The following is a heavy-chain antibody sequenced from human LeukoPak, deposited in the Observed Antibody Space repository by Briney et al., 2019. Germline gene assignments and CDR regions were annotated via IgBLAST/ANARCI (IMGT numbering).Heavy chain of an antibody. CDR3: ARKAVAGTNFDY. Sequence: GASVKVSCKASGGTFSSYAISWVRQAPGQGLEWMGGIIPIFGTANYAQKFQGRVTITADESTSTAYMELSSLRSEDTAVYYCARKAVAGTNFDYWGQGTLVTVSS. J-gene: IGHJ4*02. CDR2: IIPIFGTA. CDR1: GGTFSSYA. D-gene: IGHD6-19*01. V-gene: IGHV1-69*13.